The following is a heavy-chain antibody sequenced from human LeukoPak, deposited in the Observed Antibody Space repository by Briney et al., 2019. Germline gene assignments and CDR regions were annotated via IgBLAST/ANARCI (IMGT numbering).Heavy chain of an antibody. CDR2: ISSSSSTI. V-gene: IGHV3-48*01. Sequence: GGSLRLSCAASGFTFSSYSMNWVRQAPGKGLEWVSYISSSSSTIYYADSVKGRFTISRDNAKNSLYLQMNSLRAEDTAVYYCARGGDDRGAYWGQGTLVTVSS. CDR3: ARGGDDRGAY. J-gene: IGHJ4*02. CDR1: GFTFSSYS. D-gene: IGHD3-10*01.